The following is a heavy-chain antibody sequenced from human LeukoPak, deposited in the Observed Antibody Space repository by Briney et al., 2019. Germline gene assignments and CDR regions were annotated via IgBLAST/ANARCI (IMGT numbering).Heavy chain of an antibody. CDR2: ISGSGGST. Sequence: GGSLRHSCVATGFTLSRYAMSWVRQAPGRGREWVSPISGSGGSTYYVHSVKGRFTLSRDNPKNTLYLQMDGLRAEDRAVYYCAKDRFCGGGGCYSIDYWGQGNLVTVSS. CDR3: AKDRFCGGGGCYSIDY. CDR1: GFTLSRYA. D-gene: IGHD2-15*01. J-gene: IGHJ4*02. V-gene: IGHV3-23*01.